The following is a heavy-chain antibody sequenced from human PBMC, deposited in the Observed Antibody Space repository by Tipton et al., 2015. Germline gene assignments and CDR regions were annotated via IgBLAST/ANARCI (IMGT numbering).Heavy chain of an antibody. Sequence: TLSLTCTVSGVSISLYYWSWIRQPPGKGLEWIGYISQRDGPNYNPSLKSRVTISVDTSKTQFSLKMSSVTASDTAVYYCARARGRHGGLFDSWGQGILVTVSS. CDR1: GVSISLYY. J-gene: IGHJ4*02. CDR2: ISQRDGP. D-gene: IGHD4-23*01. V-gene: IGHV4-59*01. CDR3: ARARGRHGGLFDS.